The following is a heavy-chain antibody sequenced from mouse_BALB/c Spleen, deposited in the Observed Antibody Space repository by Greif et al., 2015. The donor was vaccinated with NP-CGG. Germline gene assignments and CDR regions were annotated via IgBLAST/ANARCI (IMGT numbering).Heavy chain of an antibody. V-gene: IGHV1-84*02. CDR2: IYPGSGNT. D-gene: IGHD4-1*01. CDR3: ARRTGTEAMDY. Sequence: QVQLQQSGPELVKPGASVKISCRASGYTFTDYYINWVKQKPGQGLEWIGWIYPGSGNTKYNEKFKGKATLTVDTSSSTAYMQLSSLTSEDIAVYFCARRTGTEAMDYWGQGTSVTVSS. J-gene: IGHJ4*01. CDR1: GYTFTDYY.